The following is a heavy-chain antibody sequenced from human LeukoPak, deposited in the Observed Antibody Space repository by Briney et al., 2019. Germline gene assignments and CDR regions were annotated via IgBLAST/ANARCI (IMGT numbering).Heavy chain of an antibody. Sequence: GGSLRLSCAASGFTFSNYGMHWVRQAPGKGLEWVAVISYDGSNKYYSDSVKGRFTISRDNSKNTLYLQMNSLRAEDTGVYYCAKGSCSSTSCYEDFWGQGTLVTVSS. CDR2: ISYDGSNK. CDR1: GFTFSNYG. V-gene: IGHV3-30*18. CDR3: AKGSCSSTSCYEDF. J-gene: IGHJ4*02. D-gene: IGHD2-2*01.